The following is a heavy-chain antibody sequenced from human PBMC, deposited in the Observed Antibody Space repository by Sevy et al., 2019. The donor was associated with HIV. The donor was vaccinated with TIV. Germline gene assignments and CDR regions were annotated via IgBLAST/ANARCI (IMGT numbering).Heavy chain of an antibody. CDR2: IQYDGSNK. Sequence: GGALRLSCAASGFSFSSYGMHWVRQAPGKGLEWMSYIQYDGSNKDYADSVKGRFTISRDNSKNTLYLQMNSLRVEDTAVFYCVKEGGGEGGDHWGQGTLVTVSS. J-gene: IGHJ4*02. CDR1: GFSFSSYG. V-gene: IGHV3-30*02. CDR3: VKEGGGEGGDH. D-gene: IGHD2-21*01.